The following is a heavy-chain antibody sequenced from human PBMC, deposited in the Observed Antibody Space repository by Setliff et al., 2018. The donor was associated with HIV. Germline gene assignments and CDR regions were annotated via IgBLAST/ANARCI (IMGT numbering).Heavy chain of an antibody. V-gene: IGHV4-31*03. CDR2: IYHSGST. J-gene: IGHJ6*03. Sequence: PSETLSLTCTVSGGSISSGGYFWSWIRQYPGKGLEWIGYIYHSGSTHYNPSLKSRVTISLDTSKKQFSLKLSSVTAADTAVYYCARSVGYGSNGYFDYYSYYLDAWGKGTTVTVSS. CDR1: GGSISSGGYF. CDR3: ARSVGYGSNGYFDYYSYYLDA. D-gene: IGHD3-22*01.